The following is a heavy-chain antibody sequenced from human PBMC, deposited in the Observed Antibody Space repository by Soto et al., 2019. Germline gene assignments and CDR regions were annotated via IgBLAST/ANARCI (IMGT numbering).Heavy chain of an antibody. CDR2: IYWKDDK. CDR1: GFSLSTSGVG. J-gene: IGHJ4*02. V-gene: IGHV2-5*01. D-gene: IGHD5-12*01. CDR3: AHRHPSWLRFAYYFDY. Sequence: QITLKESGPTLVKPTQTLTLTCTFSGFSLSTSGVGVGWIRQPPGKALDWLALIYWKDDKRYSPSLNSRLTITKDTSKNQVVLTMTNMDPVDTATYYCAHRHPSWLRFAYYFDYWGQGTLVTVSS.